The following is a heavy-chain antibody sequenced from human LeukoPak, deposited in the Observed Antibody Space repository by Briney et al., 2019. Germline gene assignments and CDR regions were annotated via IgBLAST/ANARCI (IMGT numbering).Heavy chain of an antibody. V-gene: IGHV3-74*01. D-gene: IGHD5-18*01. CDR1: GFTFTAFW. Sequence: GGSLRLSCAASGFTFTAFWMHWVRQAPGKGLMWVSRINNDGSDAIYADSVKGRFTISRDKAQNTLYLQMNSLRDEDTAVYYCARGGYSHGFDIWGQGTMVTVSS. J-gene: IGHJ3*02. CDR2: INNDGSDA. CDR3: ARGGYSHGFDI.